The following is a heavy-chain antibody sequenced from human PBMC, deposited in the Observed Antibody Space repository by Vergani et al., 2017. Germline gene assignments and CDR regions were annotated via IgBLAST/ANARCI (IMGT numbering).Heavy chain of an antibody. CDR3: ARGSYYPYYGMDV. V-gene: IGHV3-21*01. J-gene: IGHJ6*02. CDR1: GFTFSSYS. Sequence: EVQLVESGGGLVKPGGSLRLSCAASGFTFSSYSMNWVRQAPGKGLEWFSSISSSISYIYYADSVKGRFTISRDNAKNSLYMQMNSLRAEDTAVYYCARGSYYPYYGMDVWGQGTTVTVSS. D-gene: IGHD1-26*01. CDR2: ISSSISYI.